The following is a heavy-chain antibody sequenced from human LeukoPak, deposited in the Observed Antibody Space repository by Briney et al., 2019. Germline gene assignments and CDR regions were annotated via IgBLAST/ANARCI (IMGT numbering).Heavy chain of an antibody. V-gene: IGHV1-46*03. J-gene: IGHJ4*02. CDR1: GYTFTAYY. Sequence: ASVKVSCKAFGYTFTAYYMHWVRQAPGQGLEWMGIINPSGGSTSYAQKFQGRVTMTRDTSTSTVYMELSSLRSEDTAVYYCARSPGGVGDFDYWGQGTLVTVSS. CDR2: INPSGGST. D-gene: IGHD1-26*01. CDR3: ARSPGGVGDFDY.